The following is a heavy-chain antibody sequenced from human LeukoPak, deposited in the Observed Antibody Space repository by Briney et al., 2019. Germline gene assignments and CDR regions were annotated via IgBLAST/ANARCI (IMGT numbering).Heavy chain of an antibody. Sequence: PGVSLRLSCAASVFTCSTYWRRWVRQAPGNGLEWLANINQDGSERDLVDSVKGRFTISRDNGKNSVFLQMNSLRAEDTAVYYCARALAARSFYFDYWGQGTLVTVSS. D-gene: IGHD3-10*01. J-gene: IGHJ4*02. CDR3: ARALAARSFYFDY. CDR2: INQDGSER. CDR1: VFTCSTYW. V-gene: IGHV3-7*01.